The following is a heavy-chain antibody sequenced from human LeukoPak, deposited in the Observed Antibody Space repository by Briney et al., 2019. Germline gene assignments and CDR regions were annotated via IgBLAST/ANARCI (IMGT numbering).Heavy chain of an antibody. J-gene: IGHJ6*03. CDR3: ARDRGTPAWGPRGFNYYYYMDV. D-gene: IGHD2-15*01. Sequence: GGSLRLSCAASGFTFSSYWMSWVRQAPGKGLEWVANIKQDGSEKYYVDSVKGRFTISRDNAKNSLYLQMNSLRAEDTAVYYRARDRGTPAWGPRGFNYYYYMDVWGKGTTVTVSS. V-gene: IGHV3-7*01. CDR2: IKQDGSEK. CDR1: GFTFSSYW.